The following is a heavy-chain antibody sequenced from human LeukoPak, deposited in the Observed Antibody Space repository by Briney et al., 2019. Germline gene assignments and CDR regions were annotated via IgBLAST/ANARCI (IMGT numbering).Heavy chain of an antibody. CDR3: ARGDPYYYDSTGYYLLDY. CDR2: ISSSSSTK. CDR1: GFTFSSYS. J-gene: IGHJ4*02. Sequence: PGGSLRLSCAASGFTFSSYSMNWVRQAPGKGLEWVSYISSSSSTKYYADSVKGRFTISRDNSKNTLYLQMNSLRAEDTAVYRCARGDPYYYDSTGYYLLDYWGQGALLTVSS. V-gene: IGHV3-48*01. D-gene: IGHD3-22*01.